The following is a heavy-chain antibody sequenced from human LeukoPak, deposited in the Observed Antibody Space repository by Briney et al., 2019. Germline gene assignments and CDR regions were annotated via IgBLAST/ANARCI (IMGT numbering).Heavy chain of an antibody. Sequence: PGGSLRLSCAASGFTFSSYSMTWVRQAPGKGLEGVSSISSSSSYIYYADSVKGRFTISRDNAKNSLYLQMNSLRDEDTAVYYCARGTRVADNLHTAWGQGTLVTVSS. J-gene: IGHJ5*02. D-gene: IGHD2-15*01. CDR3: ARGTRVADNLHTA. CDR2: ISSSSSYI. CDR1: GFTFSSYS. V-gene: IGHV3-21*01.